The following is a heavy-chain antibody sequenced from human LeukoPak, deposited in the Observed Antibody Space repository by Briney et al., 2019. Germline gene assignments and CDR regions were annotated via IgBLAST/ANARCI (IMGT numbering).Heavy chain of an antibody. V-gene: IGHV3-64D*09. Sequence: GGSLRLSCSACGFTFSYYAMHWVRQAPGKGLEYVSSITSDGGGTYHADSVKGRFTISRDNSKNTLYLQMSSLRTEDTAVYSCVRNYGYCSSTSCYVFDYWGQGTLVTVSS. J-gene: IGHJ4*02. CDR3: VRNYGYCSSTSCYVFDY. D-gene: IGHD2-2*01. CDR1: GFTFSYYA. CDR2: ITSDGGGT.